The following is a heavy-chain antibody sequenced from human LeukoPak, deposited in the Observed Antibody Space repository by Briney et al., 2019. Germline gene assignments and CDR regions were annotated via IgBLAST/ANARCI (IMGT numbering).Heavy chain of an antibody. D-gene: IGHD3-10*01. J-gene: IGHJ4*02. CDR2: ISGDESST. CDR1: GFTFSSYW. V-gene: IGHV3-74*01. Sequence: GGSLRLSCAASGFTFSSYWMHWVRQAPGKGLVWVSRISGDESSTSYADSVKGRFTISRDSAKNTLFLQMNSLRAEDTAVYYCAGGSTLDRGLVYYWGQGTLVTVSS. CDR3: AGGSTLDRGLVYY.